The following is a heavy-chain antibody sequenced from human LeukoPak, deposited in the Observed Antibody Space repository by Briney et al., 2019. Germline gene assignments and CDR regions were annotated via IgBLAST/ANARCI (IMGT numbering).Heavy chain of an antibody. D-gene: IGHD5-24*01. CDR1: EFTFDDYA. V-gene: IGHV3-9*01. CDR3: AKGDGYKSYYYYYYMDV. J-gene: IGHJ6*03. Sequence: GGSLRLSCAASEFTFDDYAMHWVRQAPGKVLEWVSGISWNSGSIGYADSVKGRFTISRDNAKNSLYLQMNSLRAEDTALYYCAKGDGYKSYYYYYYMDVWGKGTTVTISS. CDR2: ISWNSGSI.